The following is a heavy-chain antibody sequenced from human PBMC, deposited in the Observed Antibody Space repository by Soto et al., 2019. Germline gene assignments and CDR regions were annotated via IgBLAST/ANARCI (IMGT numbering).Heavy chain of an antibody. CDR3: AKDRRITIFGVVIIRHNWFDP. Sequence: GGSLRLSCAASGFTFSSYGMHWVRQAPGKGLEWVAVISYDGSNKYYADSVKGRFTISRDNSKNTLYLQMNSLRAEDTAVYYCAKDRRITIFGVVIIRHNWFDPWGQGTLVTVSS. J-gene: IGHJ5*02. D-gene: IGHD3-3*01. CDR2: ISYDGSNK. V-gene: IGHV3-30*18. CDR1: GFTFSSYG.